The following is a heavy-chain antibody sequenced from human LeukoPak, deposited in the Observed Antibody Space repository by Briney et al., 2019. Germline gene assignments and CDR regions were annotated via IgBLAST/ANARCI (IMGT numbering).Heavy chain of an antibody. V-gene: IGHV3-21*01. CDR3: ARVVDIVVVPAAPRYSSSWHHYYYMDV. CDR2: ISSSSSYI. J-gene: IGHJ6*03. Sequence: GGSLRLSCAASGFTFSSYSMNWVRQAPGKGLEWVSSISSSSSYIYYADSVKGRFTISRDNAKNSLYLQMNSLRAEDTAVYYCARVVDIVVVPAAPRYSSSWHHYYYMDVWGKGTTVTVSS. D-gene: IGHD2-2*03. CDR1: GFTFSSYS.